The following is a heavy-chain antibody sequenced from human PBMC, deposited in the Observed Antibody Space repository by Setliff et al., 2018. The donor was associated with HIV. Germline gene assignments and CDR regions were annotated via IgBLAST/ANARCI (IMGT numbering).Heavy chain of an antibody. CDR3: ARDTLYCSGGNCPFDY. D-gene: IGHD2-15*01. J-gene: IGHJ4*02. CDR1: GFTFSSYN. CDR2: ISGSSDYI. Sequence: PGGSLRLSCAASGFTFSSYNMNWVRQAPGKGLEWVSSISGSSDYIYYADSVKGRFTISRDTAKNSLSLQMNSLRAEDTAIYYCARDTLYCSGGNCPFDYWDQGTLVTVSS. V-gene: IGHV3-21*01.